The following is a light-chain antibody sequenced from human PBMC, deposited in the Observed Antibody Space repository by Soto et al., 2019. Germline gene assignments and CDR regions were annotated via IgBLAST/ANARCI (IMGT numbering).Light chain of an antibody. CDR3: QHRMNWPLT. J-gene: IGKJ5*01. V-gene: IGKV3D-20*02. CDR2: GAS. Sequence: IVLSQSPGTLSLSQRERENLSCRASQSVSSSYLAWYQQKPGQAPRLLIYGASSRATGIPDRFSGSGSGTDFTLTISRLEPEDFAVYYCQHRMNWPLTFGQGTRLEI. CDR1: QSVSSSY.